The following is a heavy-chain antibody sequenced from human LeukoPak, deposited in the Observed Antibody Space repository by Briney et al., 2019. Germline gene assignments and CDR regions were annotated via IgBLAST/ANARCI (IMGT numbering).Heavy chain of an antibody. CDR2: INSDGSST. J-gene: IGHJ6*02. CDR1: GFTLRTYW. V-gene: IGHV3-74*01. Sequence: GGSLRLSCAPSGFTLRTYWMHWVRHAPGKGLGWVSRINSDGSSTRYADSVKGRFTISRDNAKNTLYLQMNSLRAEDTAVYFCAASCSLAAAGRSDKCYYYGMDVWGQGTAVTVSS. CDR3: AASCSLAAAGRSDKCYYYGMDV. D-gene: IGHD6-13*01.